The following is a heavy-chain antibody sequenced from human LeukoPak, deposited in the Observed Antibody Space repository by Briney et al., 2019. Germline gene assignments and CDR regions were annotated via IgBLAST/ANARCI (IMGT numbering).Heavy chain of an antibody. V-gene: IGHV3-30*18. J-gene: IGHJ3*02. CDR3: AKDYADSSGWYRAFDI. CDR1: GFSFDTYG. CDR2: IAYDGSNK. D-gene: IGHD6-19*01. Sequence: PGGSLRLSCAASGFSFDTYGMLWVRQAPGKGLEWVAVIAYDGSNKYHADSVKGRFTISRDNSKNTLYLQMNSLRAEDTAVYYCAKDYADSSGWYRAFDIWGQGTMVTVSS.